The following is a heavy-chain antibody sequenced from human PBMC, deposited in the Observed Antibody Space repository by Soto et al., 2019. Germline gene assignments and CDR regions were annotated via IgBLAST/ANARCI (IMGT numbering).Heavy chain of an antibody. CDR3: ARDFTVGATYSGPYYYAMDV. CDR1: GFTFSSYG. J-gene: IGHJ6*02. V-gene: IGHV3-33*05. CDR2: ISYDGSKE. D-gene: IGHD1-26*01. Sequence: QVQLVDSGGGVVQPGRSLRLSCAASGFTFSSYGMHWVRRAPGKGLEWVALISYDGSKEYYADSVRSQFTISRDNSKNTLYLQMNFLRVEDTAVYYCARDFTVGATYSGPYYYAMDVWGQGTTVIVSS.